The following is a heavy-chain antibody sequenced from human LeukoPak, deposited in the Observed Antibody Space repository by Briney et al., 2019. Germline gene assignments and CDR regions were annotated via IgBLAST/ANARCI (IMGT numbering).Heavy chain of an antibody. CDR3: ARETGFGELAG. J-gene: IGHJ4*02. CDR1: GFTFSRNI. Sequence: NPGGSLRLSCAASGFTFSRNIMNWVRQSPGKGLEWVSSMSSSSTYIYYADSVKGRFTISRDNAKNSLYLQMNSLRAEDTALYYCARETGFGELAGWGQGTLVTVSS. V-gene: IGHV3-21*01. CDR2: MSSSSTYI. D-gene: IGHD3-10*01.